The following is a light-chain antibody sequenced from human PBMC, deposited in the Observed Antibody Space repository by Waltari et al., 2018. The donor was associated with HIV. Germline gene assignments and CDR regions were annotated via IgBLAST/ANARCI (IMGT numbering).Light chain of an antibody. Sequence: QSALTQPASVSGSPGQSITISCTGTSSDVGGYDYVSWYQQYPGKAPKLMIYDFSKRPSGVSNRFAGSKSGNTASLTVSGLQAEDEADYYCSSYTTSNTFVFGTGTKVTVL. V-gene: IGLV2-14*03. CDR1: SSDVGGYDY. J-gene: IGLJ1*01. CDR3: SSYTTSNTFV. CDR2: DFS.